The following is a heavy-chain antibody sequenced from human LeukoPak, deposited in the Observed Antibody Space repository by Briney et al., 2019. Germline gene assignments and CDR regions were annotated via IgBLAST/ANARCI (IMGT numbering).Heavy chain of an antibody. CDR1: GYSISSGYY. J-gene: IGHJ4*02. D-gene: IGHD3-10*01. CDR2: IYHSGST. CDR3: ARGKHYYYGSGSYDY. V-gene: IGHV4-38-2*01. Sequence: SETLSLTCAVSGYSISSGYYWGWIRQPPGKGLEWIGSIYHSGSTHYNPSLKSRVTISVDTSKNQFSLKLSSVTAADTAVYYCARGKHYYYGSGSYDYWGQGTLVTVSS.